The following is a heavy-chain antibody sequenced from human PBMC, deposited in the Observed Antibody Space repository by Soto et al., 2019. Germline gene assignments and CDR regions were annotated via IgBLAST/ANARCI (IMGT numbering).Heavy chain of an antibody. CDR3: ARHLQDTVDHYYYYYYGMDV. CDR1: GFTFSSYA. CDR2: ISGSGGST. Sequence: GGSLRLSCAASGFTFSSYAMSWVRQAPGKGLEWVSAISGSGGSTYYADSVKGRFTISRDNSKNTLYLQMNSLRAEDTAVYYCARHLQDTVDHYYYYYYGMDVWGQGTTVTVSS. V-gene: IGHV3-23*01. D-gene: IGHD2-15*01. J-gene: IGHJ6*02.